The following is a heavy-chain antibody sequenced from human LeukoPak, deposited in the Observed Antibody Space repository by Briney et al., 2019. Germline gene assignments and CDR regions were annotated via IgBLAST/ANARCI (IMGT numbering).Heavy chain of an antibody. CDR3: ARGMVTTGAGYYMDV. J-gene: IGHJ6*03. D-gene: IGHD4-17*01. CDR1: GGTFSSYA. Sequence: ASVKVSCKASGGTFSSYAISWVRQATGQGLEWMGWMNPNSGNTGYAQKFQGRVTITRNTSISTAYMELSSLRSEDTAVYYCARGMVTTGAGYYMDVWGKGTTVTVSS. CDR2: MNPNSGNT. V-gene: IGHV1-8*03.